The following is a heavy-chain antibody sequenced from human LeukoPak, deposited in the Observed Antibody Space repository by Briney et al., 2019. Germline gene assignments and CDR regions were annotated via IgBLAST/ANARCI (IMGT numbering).Heavy chain of an antibody. D-gene: IGHD3-16*01. Sequence: SETLSLTCTVSGGSITSSPYHWAWIRQPPGRGPEWIATVSHSGATQYNPSLTSRLAISLDTSKNLFSLSLNSVTAADTAVFYCARGYYVSWAFDIWGQGTMVTVSS. CDR2: VSHSGAT. J-gene: IGHJ3*02. CDR1: GGSITSSPYH. V-gene: IGHV4-39*07. CDR3: ARGYYVSWAFDI.